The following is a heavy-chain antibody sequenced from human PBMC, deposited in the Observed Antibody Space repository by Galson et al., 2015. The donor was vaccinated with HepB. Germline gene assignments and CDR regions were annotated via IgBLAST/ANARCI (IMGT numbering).Heavy chain of an antibody. CDR1: GYTFTPFW. J-gene: IGHJ4*02. CDR3: AGRHSYFRSGTWYNVSDY. V-gene: IGHV5-10-1*01. Sequence: QSGAEVKKPGESLRISCKGSGYTFTPFWITWVRQIPGKGLEWLGRIDPSGSYTAYSPSFRGHVTLSADQSTTPAYLQWSSLKASDTAMYYCAGRHSYFRSGTWYNVSDYWGQGTLVTVSS. CDR2: IDPSGSYT. D-gene: IGHD3-10*01.